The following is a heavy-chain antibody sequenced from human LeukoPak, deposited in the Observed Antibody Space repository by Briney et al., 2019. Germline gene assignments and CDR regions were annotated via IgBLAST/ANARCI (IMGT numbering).Heavy chain of an antibody. V-gene: IGHV3-11*05. J-gene: IGHJ2*01. CDR1: GFTLSDYY. CDR3: ARGPQSLGWYFDL. D-gene: IGHD7-27*01. CDR2: IGSSPSYT. Sequence: GGSLRLSCAASGFTLSDYYMSWIRQTPGKGLEWVSYIGSSPSYTSYEDSVKGRFTISRDNAKNSLYLQMNSLRAEDTAVYYCARGPQSLGWYFDLWGRGTLVTVSS.